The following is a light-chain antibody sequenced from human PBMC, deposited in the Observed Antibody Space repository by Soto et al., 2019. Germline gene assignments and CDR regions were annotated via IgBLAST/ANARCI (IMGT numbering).Light chain of an antibody. CDR3: LQDYSYTRT. CDR2: AAS. J-gene: IGKJ5*01. V-gene: IGKV1-6*01. Sequence: QMTQSPSSLSASVGDRVTITCRASQSISSYLNWYQQKPGKAPKLLIYAASSLQSGVPSRFSGSGSGTDFTLIISRLQPEDSATYYCLQDYSYTRTFGQGTRLEIK. CDR1: QSISSY.